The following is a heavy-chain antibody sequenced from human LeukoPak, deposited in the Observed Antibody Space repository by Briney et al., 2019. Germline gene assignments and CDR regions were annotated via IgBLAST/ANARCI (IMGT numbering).Heavy chain of an antibody. Sequence: GGSLRLSCEVSGFTFSNFEMNWVRQAPGKGLEWVSYISSSGSTIYYADSVKGRFTISRDNAKNSLYLQMNSLRAEDTAVYYCAELGITMIGGVWGKGTTVTISS. D-gene: IGHD3-10*02. V-gene: IGHV3-48*03. CDR3: AELGITMIGGV. J-gene: IGHJ6*04. CDR2: ISSSGSTI. CDR1: GFTFSNFE.